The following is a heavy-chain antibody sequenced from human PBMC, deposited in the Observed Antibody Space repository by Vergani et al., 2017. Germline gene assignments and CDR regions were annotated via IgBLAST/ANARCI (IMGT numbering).Heavy chain of an antibody. Sequence: QVQLQESGPGLVKPSQTLSLTCTVSGGSISSYYWSWIRQPPGKGLEWIGYIYYSGSTNYNPSLKSRVTISVDTSKNQFSLKLSSVTAADTAVYYCAREGDGYPNRQLDYWRQGTLVTVSS. V-gene: IGHV4-59*01. CDR1: GGSISSYY. CDR2: IYYSGST. CDR3: AREGDGYPNRQLDY. J-gene: IGHJ4*02. D-gene: IGHD5-24*01.